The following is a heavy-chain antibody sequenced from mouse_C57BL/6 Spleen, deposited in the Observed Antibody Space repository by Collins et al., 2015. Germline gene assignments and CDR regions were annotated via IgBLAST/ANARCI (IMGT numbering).Heavy chain of an antibody. CDR2: INPNNGGT. J-gene: IGHJ1*03. CDR3: ARIETYYSNFYWYFDV. V-gene: IGHV1-26*01. D-gene: IGHD2-5*01. CDR1: GYTFTDYY. Sequence: VQLQQSGPELVKPGASVKISCKASGYTFTDYYMNWVKQSHGKSLEWIGDINPNNGGTSYNQKFKGKATLTVDKSSSTAYMELRSLTSEDSAVYYCARIETYYSNFYWYFDVWGTGTTVTVSS.